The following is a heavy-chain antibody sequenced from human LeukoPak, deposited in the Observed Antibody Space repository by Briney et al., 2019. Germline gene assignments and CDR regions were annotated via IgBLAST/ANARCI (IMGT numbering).Heavy chain of an antibody. CDR1: GYTLIDLS. V-gene: IGHV1-24*01. D-gene: IGHD3-9*01. Sequence: GASVKVSCKVSGYTLIDLSMFWVRQAPGKGREWMGGFFREDGEAVYAQRFRGRVTMTEDTSTDTAYMDLSSLRPEDTAVYYCATLDLTPSVSAVAAWGQGTLVTVSS. CDR3: ATLDLTPSVSAVAA. CDR2: FFREDGEA. J-gene: IGHJ5*02.